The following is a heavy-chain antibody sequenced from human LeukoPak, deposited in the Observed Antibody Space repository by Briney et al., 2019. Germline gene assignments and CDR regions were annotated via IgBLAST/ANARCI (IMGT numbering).Heavy chain of an antibody. Sequence: ASVKVSCKASGYTFTSYYMHWVRQAPGQGLEWMGWINPNSSGTNYAQKFRGRVTMTRDTSISTAYMELSRLRSDDTAVYYCARDLDYGVPFDYWGQGTLVTVSS. CDR2: INPNSSGT. CDR3: ARDLDYGVPFDY. V-gene: IGHV1-2*02. D-gene: IGHD4-17*01. J-gene: IGHJ4*02. CDR1: GYTFTSYY.